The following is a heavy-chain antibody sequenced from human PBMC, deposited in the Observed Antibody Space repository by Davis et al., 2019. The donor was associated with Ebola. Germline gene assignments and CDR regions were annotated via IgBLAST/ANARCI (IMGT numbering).Heavy chain of an antibody. CDR3: AREGCSGGSCYGWFDP. D-gene: IGHD2-15*01. V-gene: IGHV1-2*04. Sequence: ASVKVSCKASGYTFTGYYMHWVRQAPGQGLEWMGWINPNSGGTNYAQKFQGWVTMTRDTSISTAYMELGRLRSDDTAVYYCAREGCSGGSCYGWFDPWGQGTLVTVSS. CDR2: INPNSGGT. J-gene: IGHJ5*02. CDR1: GYTFTGYY.